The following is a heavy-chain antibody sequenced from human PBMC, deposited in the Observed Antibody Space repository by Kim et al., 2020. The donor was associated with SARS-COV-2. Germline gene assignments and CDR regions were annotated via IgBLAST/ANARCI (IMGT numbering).Heavy chain of an antibody. Sequence: GGSLRLSCAASGFTFSSYSMNWVRQAPGKGLEWVSYISSSSSTIYYADSVKGRFTISRDNAKNSLYLQMNSLRAEDTAVYYCARDRGYYGSGSYPLGAFDIWGQGTMVTVSS. D-gene: IGHD3-10*01. CDR1: GFTFSSYS. V-gene: IGHV3-48*04. CDR3: ARDRGYYGSGSYPLGAFDI. J-gene: IGHJ3*02. CDR2: ISSSSSTI.